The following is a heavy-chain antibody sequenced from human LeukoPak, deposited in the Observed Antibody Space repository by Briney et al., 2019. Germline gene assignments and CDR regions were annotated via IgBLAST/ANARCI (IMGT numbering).Heavy chain of an antibody. V-gene: IGHV4-59*01. CDR1: GGSLRDYF. CDR2: VPYIGST. D-gene: IGHD2/OR15-2a*01. J-gene: IGHJ4*02. CDR3: ARAGRIEAPSTYYFDY. Sequence: PSETLSLTCTVSGGSLRDYFWSWIRQPPGKGLEWFGYVPYIGSTNYNPSLKSRVTISVDTSKNQFSLRLSSVTAADTAVYYCARAGRIEAPSTYYFDYWGQGTLVTVSS.